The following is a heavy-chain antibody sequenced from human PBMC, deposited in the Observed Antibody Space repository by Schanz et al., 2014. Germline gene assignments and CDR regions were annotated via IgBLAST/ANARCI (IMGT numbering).Heavy chain of an antibody. Sequence: QVQLVESGGGVVQPGRSLRLSCAAYGFTLSSYAMHWVRQAPGKGLEWVAVISYDGSNKYYADSVKGRFTISRDNSKNTPYLQMNPLRAEDTAVYYCARDKGYCSGGSCLTFDLRGQGTLVTVSS. D-gene: IGHD2-15*01. J-gene: IGHJ4*02. CDR1: GFTLSSYA. CDR2: ISYDGSNK. CDR3: ARDKGYCSGGSCLTFDL. V-gene: IGHV3-30-3*01.